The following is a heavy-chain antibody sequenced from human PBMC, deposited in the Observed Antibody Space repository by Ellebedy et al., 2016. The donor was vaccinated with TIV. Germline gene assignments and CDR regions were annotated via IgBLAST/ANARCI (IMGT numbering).Heavy chain of an antibody. D-gene: IGHD4-23*01. CDR3: ARDLDYGGNI. V-gene: IGHV1-69*13. CDR1: GGTFSSYA. CDR2: IIPIFGTA. Sequence: SVKVSXKASGGTFSSYAISWVRQAPGQGLEWMGGIIPIFGTANYAQKFQGRVTITADESTSTAYMELSSLRSEDTAVYYCARDLDYGGNIWGQGTLVTVSS. J-gene: IGHJ4*02.